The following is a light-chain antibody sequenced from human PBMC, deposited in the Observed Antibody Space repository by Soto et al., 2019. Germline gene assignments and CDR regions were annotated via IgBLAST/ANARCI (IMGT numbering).Light chain of an antibody. V-gene: IGKV3-20*01. CDR1: QTITT. CDR3: QQHGSSPWM. J-gene: IGKJ1*01. Sequence: EIVLTQSPGTLSLSPGERATLSCRASQTITTLAWYQRKPGQAPRLLIYRVSSRATGVPDRFSGSGSGTDYTLTISRLEPEDFAVYYCQQHGSSPWMFGQGTKVDIK. CDR2: RVS.